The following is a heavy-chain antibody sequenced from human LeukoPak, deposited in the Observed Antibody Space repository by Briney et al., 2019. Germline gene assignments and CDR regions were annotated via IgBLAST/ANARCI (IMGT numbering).Heavy chain of an antibody. CDR2: ISPTGSTT. V-gene: IGHV3-74*01. Sequence: GGSLRLSCTASGFSFSGHWMHWARQLPGKGLVWVSRISPTGSTTSYADSVKGRFTVSRDNAKNTLYLQMNSLRVEDTAVYYCAGLDTAMITSSDYWGQGTLVTVSS. D-gene: IGHD5-18*01. J-gene: IGHJ4*02. CDR3: AGLDTAMITSSDY. CDR1: GFSFSGHW.